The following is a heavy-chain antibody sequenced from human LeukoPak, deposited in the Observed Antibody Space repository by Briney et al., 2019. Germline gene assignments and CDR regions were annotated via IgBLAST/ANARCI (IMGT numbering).Heavy chain of an antibody. CDR3: ARDGSYSSGWYAGKFDY. D-gene: IGHD6-19*01. J-gene: IGHJ4*02. Sequence: SETLSLTCTVSGGSISSGSYYWSWIRQPAGKGLEWIGRIYTSGSTNYNPSLKSRVTISVDTSKNQFSLKLSSVTAADTAVYYCARDGSYSSGWYAGKFDYWGQETLVTVSS. CDR2: IYTSGST. V-gene: IGHV4-61*02. CDR1: GGSISSGSYY.